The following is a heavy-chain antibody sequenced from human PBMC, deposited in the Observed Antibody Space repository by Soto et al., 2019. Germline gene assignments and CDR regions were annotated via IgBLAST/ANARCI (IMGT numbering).Heavy chain of an antibody. V-gene: IGHV3-7*01. CDR1: GFTFSSYW. D-gene: IGHD3-3*01. J-gene: IGHJ3*02. Sequence: PGGSLRLSCAASGFTFSSYWMSWVRQAPGKGLEWVANIKQDGSEKYYVDSVKGRFTISRDNAKNSLYLQMNSLRAEDTAVYYCASPNHYDFWSGYYDDAFDIWGQGTMVTVSS. CDR3: ASPNHYDFWSGYYDDAFDI. CDR2: IKQDGSEK.